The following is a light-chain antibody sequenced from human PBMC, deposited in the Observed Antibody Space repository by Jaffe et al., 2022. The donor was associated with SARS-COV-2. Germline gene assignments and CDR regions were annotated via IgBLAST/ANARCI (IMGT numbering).Light chain of an antibody. CDR1: SSNLGSNS. Sequence: QSVLTQPPSMSGAPGQRVTISCSGGSSNLGSNSVNWYQQLPGTAPKLIIYNNDQRPSGVPDRFSGSKSGTSASLAISGLQSEDAADYYCAAWDDRPYAHVKFGGGTKLTVL. CDR3: AAWDDRPYAHVK. CDR2: NND. V-gene: IGLV1-44*01. J-gene: IGLJ3*02.